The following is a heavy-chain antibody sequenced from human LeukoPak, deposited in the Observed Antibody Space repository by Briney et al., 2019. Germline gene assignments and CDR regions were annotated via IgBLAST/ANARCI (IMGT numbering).Heavy chain of an antibody. J-gene: IGHJ4*02. CDR3: ARVLVTWDY. D-gene: IGHD2-21*02. CDR1: GGSISSGSYY. V-gene: IGHV4-61*02. CDR2: IYTSGST. Sequence: SQTLSFTCTVSGGSISSGSYYWSWIRQPAGKGLEWIGRIYTSGSTNYNPSLKSRVTISVDTSKNQFSLKLSSVTAADTAVYYCARVLVTWDYWGQGTLVTVSS.